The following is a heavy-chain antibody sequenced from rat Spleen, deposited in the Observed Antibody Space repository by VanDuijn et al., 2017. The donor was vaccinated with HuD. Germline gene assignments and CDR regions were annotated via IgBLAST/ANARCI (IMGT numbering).Heavy chain of an antibody. CDR1: GFTFNNYW. V-gene: IGHV5-31*01. J-gene: IGHJ2*01. CDR3: ARRGNSGYYFDY. D-gene: IGHD4-4*01. CDR2: ISADGGYT. Sequence: EVQLVESGGGLVQPGRSLKLSCVASGFTFNNYWMTWIRQAPGKGLEWVSSISADGGYTYYPDSVKGRFTVSRDNAKTTLYLQMDSLRSEDTATYYCARRGNSGYYFDYWGQGVMVTVSS.